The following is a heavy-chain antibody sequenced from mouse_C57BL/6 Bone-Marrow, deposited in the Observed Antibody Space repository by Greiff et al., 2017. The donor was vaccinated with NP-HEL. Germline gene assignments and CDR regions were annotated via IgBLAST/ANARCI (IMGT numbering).Heavy chain of an antibody. CDR1: GFTFSDYG. Sequence: EVMLVESGGGLVKPGGSLKLSCAASGFTFSDYGMHWVRQAPEKGLEWVAYISSGSSTIYYADTVKGRFTISRDNAKNTLFLQMTSLRSEDTAMYYCARTIYYYGSLDVWGTGTTVTVSS. J-gene: IGHJ1*03. CDR2: ISSGSSTI. V-gene: IGHV5-17*01. D-gene: IGHD1-1*01. CDR3: ARTIYYYGSLDV.